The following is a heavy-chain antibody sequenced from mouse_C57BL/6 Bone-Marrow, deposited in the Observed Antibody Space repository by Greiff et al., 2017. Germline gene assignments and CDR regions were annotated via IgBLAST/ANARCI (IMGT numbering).Heavy chain of an antibody. Sequence: VHVKQSGAELVRPGASVKLSCTASGFNIKDDYMHWVKQRPEQGLEWIGWIDTENGDNEDASKFQGKATITAETSSNTAYLQLSSLTSEDTAVYYCTTFGDYAMDYWGQGTSVTVSS. CDR2: IDTENGDN. J-gene: IGHJ4*01. V-gene: IGHV14-4*01. CDR1: GFNIKDDY. CDR3: TTFGDYAMDY.